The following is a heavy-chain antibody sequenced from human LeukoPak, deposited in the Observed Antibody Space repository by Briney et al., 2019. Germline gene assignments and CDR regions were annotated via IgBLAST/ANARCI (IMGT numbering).Heavy chain of an antibody. CDR2: INKDATAK. CDR3: AKDIGARYSSGWYDY. D-gene: IGHD6-19*01. CDR1: GFAFSSSW. J-gene: IGHJ4*02. Sequence: GGSLRLSCAASGFAFSSSWMSCVRQAPGKGLEWVANINKDATAKYYVDSVKGRFTISRDNAKNSLYQQMNSLRAEDTALYYCAKDIGARYSSGWYDYWGQGTLVTVSS. V-gene: IGHV3-7*03.